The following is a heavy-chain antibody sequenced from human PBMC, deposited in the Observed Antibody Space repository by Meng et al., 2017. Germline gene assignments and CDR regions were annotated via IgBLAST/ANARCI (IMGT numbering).Heavy chain of an antibody. D-gene: IGHD1-26*01. Sequence: QGRLVQAGGEVKKPGSSVKVSCKASGGTFSSYAISWVRQAPGQGLEWMGGIIPIFGTANYAQKFQGRVTITADESTSTAYMELSSLRSEDTAVYYCARSFSRATWEGDDWGQGTLVTVSS. CDR3: ARSFSRATWEGDD. V-gene: IGHV1-69*01. CDR2: IIPIFGTA. J-gene: IGHJ4*02. CDR1: GGTFSSYA.